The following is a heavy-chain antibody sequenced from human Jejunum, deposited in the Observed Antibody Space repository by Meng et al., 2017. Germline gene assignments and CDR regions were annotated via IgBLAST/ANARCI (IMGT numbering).Heavy chain of an antibody. CDR3: ARDLLDPNIAATGWFDP. D-gene: IGHD2/OR15-2a*01. Sequence: GQRQESGPGLVKPSWTLSLPCAVSGGSISNNNWWSWVRQPPGKGLEWIGEISHTGRINYNPSLKSRVTMSLDKSKNQFSLDLTSVTGADTAVYYCARDLLDPNIAATGWFDPWGQGTLVTVSS. CDR1: GGSISNNNW. J-gene: IGHJ5*02. V-gene: IGHV4-4*02. CDR2: ISHTGRI.